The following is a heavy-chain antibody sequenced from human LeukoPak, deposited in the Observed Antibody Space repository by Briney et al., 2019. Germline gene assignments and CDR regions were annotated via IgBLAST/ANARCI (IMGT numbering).Heavy chain of an antibody. J-gene: IGHJ4*02. CDR3: AKTKPYGTTWFGGID. CDR2: IRESGGST. V-gene: IGHV3-23*01. D-gene: IGHD3-10*01. CDR1: GFTFSRYA. Sequence: GGSLRLSCAASGFTFSRYAMSWVRQAPEKGLEWVSAIRESGGSTHYADSVKGRFTISRDNSKNTLYLQMNSLRAEDTAVYYCAKTKPYGTTWFGGIDWGQGALVTVSS.